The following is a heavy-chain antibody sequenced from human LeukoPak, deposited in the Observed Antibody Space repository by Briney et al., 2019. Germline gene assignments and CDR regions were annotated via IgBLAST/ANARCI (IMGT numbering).Heavy chain of an antibody. CDR1: GFTFSSYS. D-gene: IGHD3-10*01. V-gene: IGHV3-48*01. Sequence: GGSLRLSCAASGFTFSSYSMSWVRQAPGKGLEWVSYISSSSSTIYYADSVKGRFTISRDNAKNSLYLQMNSLRAGDTAVYYCARVAYWYYGSGRDRGFDYWGQGTLVTVSS. CDR3: ARVAYWYYGSGRDRGFDY. J-gene: IGHJ4*02. CDR2: ISSSSSTI.